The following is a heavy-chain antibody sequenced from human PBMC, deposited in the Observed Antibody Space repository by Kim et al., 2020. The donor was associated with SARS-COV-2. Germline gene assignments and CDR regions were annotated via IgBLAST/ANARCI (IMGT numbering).Heavy chain of an antibody. CDR1: GFTFSTYD. CDR3: AKDVFDI. CDR2: ISYDGSRT. J-gene: IGHJ3*02. V-gene: IGHV3-30*18. Sequence: GGSLRLSCVASGFTFSTYDIHWVRQAPGKGLEWVAVISYDGSRTYYADSVKGRFTISRDNSKNTLYLQMNSLRAEDTAVYYCAKDVFDIWGQGTMVTVSS.